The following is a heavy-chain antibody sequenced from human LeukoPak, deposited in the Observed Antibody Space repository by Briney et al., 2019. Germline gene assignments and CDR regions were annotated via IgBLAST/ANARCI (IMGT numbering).Heavy chain of an antibody. D-gene: IGHD3-22*01. J-gene: IGHJ6*03. CDR1: GYTFSGFY. V-gene: IGHV1-69*13. CDR2: IIPIFGTA. CDR3: ARGEYYYDSSGYYYSLGPQYYYYYYMDV. Sequence: SVKVSYKASGYTFSGFYIHWVRQAPGQGLEWMGGIIPIFGTANYAQKFQGRVTITADESTSTAYMELSSLRSEDTAVFYCARGEYYYDSSGYYYSLGPQYYYYYYMDVWGKGTTVTISS.